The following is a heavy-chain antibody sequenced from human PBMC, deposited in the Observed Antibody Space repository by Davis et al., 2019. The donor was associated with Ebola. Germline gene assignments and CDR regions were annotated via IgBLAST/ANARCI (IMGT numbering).Heavy chain of an antibody. CDR1: GYTLTSYG. Sequence: AASVTVSCKASGYTLTSYGINWVRQAPGQGLEWLGWISAYNGNTKYSQKFQGRVTLTTDTAASTAYMELSSLRSGDTAVYYCATYFTIFGVVSDYWGQGTLVTVSS. V-gene: IGHV1-18*04. J-gene: IGHJ4*02. CDR2: ISAYNGNT. D-gene: IGHD3-3*01. CDR3: ATYFTIFGVVSDY.